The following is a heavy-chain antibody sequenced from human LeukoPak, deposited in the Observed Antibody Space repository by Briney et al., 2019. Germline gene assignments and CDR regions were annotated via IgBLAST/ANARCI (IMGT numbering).Heavy chain of an antibody. J-gene: IGHJ4*02. CDR2: ISGSGGST. Sequence: GGSLRLSRAASGFTFSSYAMSWVRQAPGKGLEWVSAISGSGGSTYYADSVKGRFTISRDNSKNTLYLQMNSLRAEDTAVYYCAKEGDIVVVPAAIPASFFDYWGQGTLVTVSS. V-gene: IGHV3-23*01. D-gene: IGHD2-2*02. CDR3: AKEGDIVVVPAAIPASFFDY. CDR1: GFTFSSYA.